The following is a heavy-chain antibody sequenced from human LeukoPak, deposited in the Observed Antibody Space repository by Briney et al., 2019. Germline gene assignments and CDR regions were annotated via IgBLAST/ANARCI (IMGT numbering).Heavy chain of an antibody. CDR1: GFTFSSYA. CDR3: AREGPHDYGGNS. V-gene: IGHV4-30-4*08. D-gene: IGHD4-23*01. CDR2: IYYSGST. J-gene: IGHJ4*02. Sequence: LRLSCAASGFTFSSYAMSWIRQPPGKGLEWIGYIYYSGSTYYNPSLKSRVTISVDTSKNQFSLRLSSVTAADTAVYYCAREGPHDYGGNSWGQGTLVTVSS.